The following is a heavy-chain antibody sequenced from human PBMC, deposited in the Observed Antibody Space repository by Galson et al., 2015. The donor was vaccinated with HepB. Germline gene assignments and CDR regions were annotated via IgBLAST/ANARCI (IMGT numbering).Heavy chain of an antibody. Sequence: SVKVSCKASGYTFTSYDINWVRQATGQGLEWMGWMNPNSGNTGYAQKFQGRVTMTRNTSISTAYMELSSLRSEDTAVYYCARGPDYYDSSGPRLGFDYWGQGTLVTVSS. CDR1: GYTFTSYD. CDR2: MNPNSGNT. CDR3: ARGPDYYDSSGPRLGFDY. D-gene: IGHD3-22*01. J-gene: IGHJ4*02. V-gene: IGHV1-8*01.